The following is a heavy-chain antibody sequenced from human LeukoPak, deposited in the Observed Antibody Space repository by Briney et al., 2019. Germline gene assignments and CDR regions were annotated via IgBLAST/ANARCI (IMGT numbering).Heavy chain of an antibody. CDR1: GFTVSSNY. CDR3: ARGTYGDYYYYGMDV. CDR2: IYHSGST. D-gene: IGHD4-17*01. V-gene: IGHV4-4*02. Sequence: GSLRLSCAASGFTVSSNYMSWVRQPPGKGLEWIGEIYHSGSTNYNPSLKSRVTISVDKSKNQFSLKLSSVTAADTAVYYCARGTYGDYYYYGMDVWGQGTTVTVSS. J-gene: IGHJ6*02.